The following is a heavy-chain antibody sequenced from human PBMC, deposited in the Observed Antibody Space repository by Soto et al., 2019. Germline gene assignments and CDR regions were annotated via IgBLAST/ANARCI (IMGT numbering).Heavy chain of an antibody. J-gene: IGHJ4*02. Sequence: SVKVSCKASGFTFTSSAFQWVRQARGQRLEWIGWIAVGSGYTNYAQRFQDRVTLTRDMSTATTYMELSRLTSEDTTIYYCAADATAWQQMVPYDYWGPVTLVTVST. V-gene: IGHV1-58*01. CDR1: GFTFTSSA. CDR2: IAVGSGYT. D-gene: IGHD2-8*01. CDR3: AADATAWQQMVPYDY.